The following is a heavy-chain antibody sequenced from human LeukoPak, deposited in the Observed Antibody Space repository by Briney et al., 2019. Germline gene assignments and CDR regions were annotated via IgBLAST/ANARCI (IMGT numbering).Heavy chain of an antibody. V-gene: IGHV1-8*01. CDR3: ARVYDFWSGYYRGYYYGMDV. D-gene: IGHD3-3*01. Sequence: ASVKVSCKASGYTFTSYDINWVRQATGQGLEWMGWMNPNSGNTGYAQKFQGRVTMTRNTSIGTAYMELSSLRSEDTAVYYCARVYDFWSGYYRGYYYGMDVWGQGTTVTVSS. CDR2: MNPNSGNT. J-gene: IGHJ6*02. CDR1: GYTFTSYD.